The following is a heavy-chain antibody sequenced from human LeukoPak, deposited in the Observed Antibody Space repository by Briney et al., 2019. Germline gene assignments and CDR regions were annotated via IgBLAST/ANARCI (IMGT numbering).Heavy chain of an antibody. CDR1: GGSFSGYY. J-gene: IGHJ4*02. V-gene: IGHV4-34*01. CDR3: ARVSGSYWGYFDY. D-gene: IGHD1-26*01. Sequence: PSETLSLTCAVYGGSFSGYYWSWIRQPPGKGLEWIGEINHSGSTNYNPSLKSRVTISVDTSKNQFSLKLSSVTAADTAAYYCARVSGSYWGYFDYWGQGTLVTVSS. CDR2: INHSGST.